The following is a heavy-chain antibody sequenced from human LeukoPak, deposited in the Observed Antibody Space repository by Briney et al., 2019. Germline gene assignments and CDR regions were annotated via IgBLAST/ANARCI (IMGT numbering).Heavy chain of an antibody. Sequence: GGSLRLSCAASGFTFSSYAMTWVRQAPGKGLEWVSSITGSGSSTYYADSVKGRFTISRDNSKNMVYVQMNSLRAEDTAVYFCAKPPRVVVVTAFDSWGQGTLVTVSS. CDR1: GFTFSSYA. CDR2: ITGSGSST. D-gene: IGHD2-21*02. CDR3: AKPPRVVVVTAFDS. V-gene: IGHV3-23*01. J-gene: IGHJ4*02.